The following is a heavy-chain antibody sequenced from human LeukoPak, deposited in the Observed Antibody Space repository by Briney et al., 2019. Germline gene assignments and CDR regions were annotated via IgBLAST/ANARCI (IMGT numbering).Heavy chain of an antibody. J-gene: IGHJ4*02. D-gene: IGHD6-6*01. CDR2: IYHSGTT. V-gene: IGHV4-4*02. Sequence: SGTLSLTCAVSGGSISSGHWWSWVRQSPGKGLEWIGEIYHSGTTNYNASLKSRVTLSVDKSKKQFSLKLGSVTAADTAVYYCARSKGDSSSRYFDYWGQGTLLTVSS. CDR1: GGSISSGHW. CDR3: ARSKGDSSSRYFDY.